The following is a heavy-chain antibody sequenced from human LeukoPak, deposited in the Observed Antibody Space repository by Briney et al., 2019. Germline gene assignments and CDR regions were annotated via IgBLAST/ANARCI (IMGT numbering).Heavy chain of an antibody. CDR2: MNPNSGNT. CDR3: ARGYYGSGSYYLDY. J-gene: IGHJ4*02. V-gene: IGHV1-8*01. CDR1: GATFSDYA. D-gene: IGHD3-10*01. Sequence: ASVKVSCKASGATFSDYALHWVRQAPGQGLEWMGWMNPNSGNTGYAQKFQGRVTMTRNTSISTAYMELSSLRSEDTAVYYCARGYYGSGSYYLDYWGQGTLVTVSS.